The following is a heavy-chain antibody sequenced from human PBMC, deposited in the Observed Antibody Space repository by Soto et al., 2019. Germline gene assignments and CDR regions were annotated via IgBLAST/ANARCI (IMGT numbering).Heavy chain of an antibody. CDR1: GGSFSGYY. Sequence: SETLSLSCAVYGGSFSGYYWSWIRQPPGKGLEWIGEINHSGSTNYNPSLKSRVTISVDTSKNQFSLKLSSVTAADTAVYYCARGFGSRLHLGELSPTPFDYWGQGTLVTVSS. V-gene: IGHV4-34*01. CDR2: INHSGST. CDR3: ARGFGSRLHLGELSPTPFDY. D-gene: IGHD3-16*02. J-gene: IGHJ4*02.